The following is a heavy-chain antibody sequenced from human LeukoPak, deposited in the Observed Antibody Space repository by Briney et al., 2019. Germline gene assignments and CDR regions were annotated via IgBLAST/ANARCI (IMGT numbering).Heavy chain of an antibody. CDR3: ARVVWFGETIDY. V-gene: IGHV3-21*01. CDR1: GFTFSSYS. J-gene: IGHJ4*02. CDR2: ISSSSSYI. Sequence: GGSLRLSCAASGFTFSSYSMTWGRQAPGKGVEWVSSISSSSSYIYYADSVKGRFTISRDNAKNSRYLQMNSLRAEDTAVYYCARVVWFGETIDYWGQGTLVTVSS. D-gene: IGHD3-10*01.